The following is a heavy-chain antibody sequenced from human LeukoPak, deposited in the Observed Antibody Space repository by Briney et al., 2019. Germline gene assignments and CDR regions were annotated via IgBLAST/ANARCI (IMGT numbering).Heavy chain of an antibody. D-gene: IGHD3-10*01. Sequence: GGSLRLSCAASGFTFDDYAMHWVRQAPGKGLEWVSLISGDCGSTYYADSVKGRLTISRDNSKNSLYLQMNSLRTEDPALYYCAKVGSGDWGQGTLVTVSS. J-gene: IGHJ4*02. CDR1: GFTFDDYA. V-gene: IGHV3-43*02. CDR3: AKVGSGD. CDR2: ISGDCGST.